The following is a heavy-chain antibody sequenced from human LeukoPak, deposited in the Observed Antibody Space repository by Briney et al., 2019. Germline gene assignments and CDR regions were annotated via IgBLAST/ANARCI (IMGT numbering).Heavy chain of an antibody. CDR2: ISYDGSNK. J-gene: IGHJ4*02. Sequence: GGSLRLSCAAAGFTFSSYAMHWVRQAPGKGLEWVAVISYDGSNKYYADSVKGRFTISRDNSKNTLYLQMNSLRAEDTAVYYCARGRGSSWYYFDSWGQGTLVTVSS. CDR1: GFTFSSYA. CDR3: ARGRGSSWYYFDS. V-gene: IGHV3-30-3*01. D-gene: IGHD6-13*01.